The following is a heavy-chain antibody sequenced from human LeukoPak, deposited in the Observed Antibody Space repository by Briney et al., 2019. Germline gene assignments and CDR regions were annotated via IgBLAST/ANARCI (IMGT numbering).Heavy chain of an antibody. CDR1: GYSFTSYW. V-gene: IGHV5-51*01. D-gene: IGHD5-24*01. J-gene: IGHJ4*02. Sequence: GESLKISCKGSGYSFTSYWIGWVRQMPGKGLEWMGIIYPGDSDTRYSPSFQGQVTISADKSISTAYLQWSSLKASDTAMYYCAXXERDGYNWYYFDYWGQGTLVTVSS. CDR3: AXXERDGYNWYYFDY. CDR2: IYPGDSDT.